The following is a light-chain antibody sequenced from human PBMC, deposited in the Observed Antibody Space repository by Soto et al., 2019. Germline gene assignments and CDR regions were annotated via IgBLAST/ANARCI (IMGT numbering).Light chain of an antibody. CDR1: QSVSSSY. Sequence: EIVLTQSPGTLSLSPGERATLSCRASQSVSSSYLAWYQQKPGQPPRLLIYGASSRATGIPDRFSGSGSGTAFTLTITRLEREDFAVYYCQHYRTSFGGGTKVEIK. J-gene: IGKJ4*01. V-gene: IGKV3-20*01. CDR3: QHYRTS. CDR2: GAS.